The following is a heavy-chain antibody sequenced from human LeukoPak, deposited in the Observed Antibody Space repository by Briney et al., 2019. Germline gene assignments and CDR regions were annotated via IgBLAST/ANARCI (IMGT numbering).Heavy chain of an antibody. Sequence: GGSLRLSCAASGFTFSSYGMSWVRQAPGKGLEWVSAISGSGGGTYYADSVKGRFTISRDNSKNTLYLQMNSLRAEDTAVYYCAENYYDSSGYPDAFGIWGQGTMVTVSS. J-gene: IGHJ3*02. CDR2: ISGSGGGT. V-gene: IGHV3-23*01. CDR3: AENYYDSSGYPDAFGI. CDR1: GFTFSSYG. D-gene: IGHD3-22*01.